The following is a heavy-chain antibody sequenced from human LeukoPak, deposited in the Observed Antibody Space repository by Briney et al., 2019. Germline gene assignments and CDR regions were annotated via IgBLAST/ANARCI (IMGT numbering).Heavy chain of an antibody. CDR2: IYSSGST. D-gene: IGHD3-16*01. CDR3: AKDEGEFTFDY. V-gene: IGHV4-4*07. J-gene: IGHJ4*02. Sequence: SETLSLTCSVSGGSISTYYWSWIRQPAGKGLEWIGRIYSSGSTNYNPSLKRRVTMSVDTSTNQFSLKLSSVTAADTAVYYCAKDEGEFTFDYWGQGTLVTVSS. CDR1: GGSISTYY.